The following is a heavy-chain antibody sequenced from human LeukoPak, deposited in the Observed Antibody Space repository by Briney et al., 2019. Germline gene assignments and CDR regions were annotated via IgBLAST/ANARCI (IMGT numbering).Heavy chain of an antibody. J-gene: IGHJ3*02. CDR2: ISGSGGST. V-gene: IGHV3-23*01. Sequence: GGSLRLSCAASGFTFSSYAMSWVRQAPGKGLEWVSAISGSGGSTYYADSVKGRFTTSRDNSKNTLYLQMNSLRAEDTAVYYCAKVSIKLGDAFDIWGQGTMVTVSS. D-gene: IGHD7-27*01. CDR3: AKVSIKLGDAFDI. CDR1: GFTFSSYA.